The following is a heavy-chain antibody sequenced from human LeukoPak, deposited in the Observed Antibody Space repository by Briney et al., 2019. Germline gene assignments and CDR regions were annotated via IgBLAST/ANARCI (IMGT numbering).Heavy chain of an antibody. V-gene: IGHV4-34*01. CDR1: GGSFSGYY. D-gene: IGHD4-11*01. CDR2: INHPGST. J-gene: IGHJ4*02. CDR3: VRVPPYSKGRVY. Sequence: SETLSLTCAVYGGSFSGYYWSWIRQPPGKGLEWIGEINHPGSTNYSPSLKSRVTISVDTSKNQFSLKLSSVTAADTAVYYCVRVPPYSKGRVYGGRGTLVTVSS.